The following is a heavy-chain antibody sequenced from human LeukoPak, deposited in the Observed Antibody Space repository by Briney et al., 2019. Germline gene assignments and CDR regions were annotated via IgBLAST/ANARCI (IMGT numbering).Heavy chain of an antibody. V-gene: IGHV3-30*18. CDR2: ISYDGSNQ. J-gene: IGHJ4*02. CDR3: AKEVTSLDD. CDR1: GFTFSTYA. Sequence: GGSLRLSCAASGFTFSTYAMSWVRLAPGKGLEWVALISYDGSNQYYADSVKGRFTVSRDNSKNTLSMQMNSLRVEDTAVYYCAKEVTSLDDWGQGALVTVSS. D-gene: IGHD2-21*02.